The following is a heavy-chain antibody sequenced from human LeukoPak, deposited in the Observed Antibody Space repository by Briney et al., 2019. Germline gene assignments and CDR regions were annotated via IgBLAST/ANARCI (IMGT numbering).Heavy chain of an antibody. CDR3: AKDVGGSLYYFDY. J-gene: IGHJ4*02. CDR2: ISYDGSNK. V-gene: IGHV3-30*18. CDR1: GFTFSSYG. D-gene: IGHD3-16*01. Sequence: GGSLRLSCAASGFTFSSYGMHWVRQAPGKGLEWVAVISYDGSNKYYADSVKGRFTISRDNSKNTLYLQMNSLRAEDTAVYYCAKDVGGSLYYFDYWGQGTLVTVSS.